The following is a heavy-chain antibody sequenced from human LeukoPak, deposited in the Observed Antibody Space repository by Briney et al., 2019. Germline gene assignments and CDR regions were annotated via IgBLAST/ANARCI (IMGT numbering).Heavy chain of an antibody. Sequence: GGSLRLSCVASGFTFSTYGMSWVRLAPGKGMEWVSAISGSGGSTYYADSVKGRFTISRDNSKNTLYLQMNSLRAEDTAVYYCAKLLYYYDSSQPYWGQGTLVTVSS. J-gene: IGHJ4*02. CDR3: AKLLYYYDSSQPY. CDR1: GFTFSTYG. CDR2: ISGSGGST. V-gene: IGHV3-23*01. D-gene: IGHD3-22*01.